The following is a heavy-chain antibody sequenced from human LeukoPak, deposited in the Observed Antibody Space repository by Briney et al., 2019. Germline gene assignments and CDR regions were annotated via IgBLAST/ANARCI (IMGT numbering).Heavy chain of an antibody. CDR1: GGSISSYY. Sequence: PSETLSLTCTVSGGSISSYYWSWIRQPPGKGLEWIGYIYYSGSTNYNPSLKSRVTISVDTSKNQFSLKLSSVTAADTAVYYCARRAIAPYFDYWGQGTLVTVSS. D-gene: IGHD6-13*01. J-gene: IGHJ4*02. CDR2: IYYSGST. V-gene: IGHV4-59*12. CDR3: ARRAIAPYFDY.